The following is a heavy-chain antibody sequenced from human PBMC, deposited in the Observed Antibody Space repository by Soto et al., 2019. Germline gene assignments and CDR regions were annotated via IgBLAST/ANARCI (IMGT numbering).Heavy chain of an antibody. CDR2: IYYSGST. V-gene: IGHV4-39*01. D-gene: IGHD2-2*01. Sequence: PSETLSLTCTVSGGSISSSSYYWGWIRQPPGKGLEWIGSIYYSGSTYYNPSLKSRVTISVDTSKNQFSLKLSSVTAADTAVYYCARRGDQLLYYFDYWGQGTLVTVSS. CDR3: ARRGDQLLYYFDY. CDR1: GGSISSSSYY. J-gene: IGHJ4*02.